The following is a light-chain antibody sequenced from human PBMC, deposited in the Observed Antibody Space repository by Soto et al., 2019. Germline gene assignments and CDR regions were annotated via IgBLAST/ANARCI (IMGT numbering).Light chain of an antibody. CDR2: GAS. Sequence: EIVLTQSPGTLSLSPLEIVTLSFMASQSVSSSYLAWYQQKPGQAPRLLIYGASIRATGIPDRFSGSGSGTDFTPTISRLETEDFAVYYCQQYGSSITFGQGTRLEIK. CDR3: QQYGSSIT. CDR1: QSVSSSY. J-gene: IGKJ5*01. V-gene: IGKV3-20*01.